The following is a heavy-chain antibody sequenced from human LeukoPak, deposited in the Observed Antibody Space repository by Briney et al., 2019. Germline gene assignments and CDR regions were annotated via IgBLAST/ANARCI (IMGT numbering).Heavy chain of an antibody. CDR3: AKGGWLRYYYYGMDV. J-gene: IGHJ6*02. CDR2: INPSGGST. Sequence: ASVKVSCKASRYTFTSYYMHWVRQAPGQGLEWMGIINPSGGSTNYAQKFQGRVTMTRDTSTSTVYMELSSLRSEDTAVYYCAKGGWLRYYYYGMDVWGQGTTVTVSS. D-gene: IGHD5-12*01. V-gene: IGHV1-46*01. CDR1: RYTFTSYY.